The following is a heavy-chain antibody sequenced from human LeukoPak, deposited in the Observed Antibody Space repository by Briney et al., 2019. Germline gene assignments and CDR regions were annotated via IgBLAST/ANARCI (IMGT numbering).Heavy chain of an antibody. CDR2: NDRSGST. CDR1: GGSFSGYS. D-gene: IGHD1-1*01. J-gene: IGHJ4*02. CDR3: ARGSATGLAY. Sequence: SETLSLTCAVYGGSFSGYSGTWIRQTPGKGLEWIGENDRSGSTNYNPALKSRLTISVDTSKSQFSLKLSSVTAADTAVYYCARGSATGLAYWGQGTRVTV. V-gene: IGHV4-34*01.